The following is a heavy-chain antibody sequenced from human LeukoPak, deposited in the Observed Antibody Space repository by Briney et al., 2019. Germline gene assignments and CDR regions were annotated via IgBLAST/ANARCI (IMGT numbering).Heavy chain of an antibody. CDR3: ARGAYIVVVPAAKKPPLGFDP. J-gene: IGHJ5*02. Sequence: GGSLRLSCAASGFTFSSYSMNWVRQAPGKGLEWVSSISSSSSYIYYADSVKGRFTISRDNAENSLYLQMNSLRAEDTAVYYCARGAYIVVVPAAKKPPLGFDPWGQGTLVTVSS. D-gene: IGHD2-2*01. V-gene: IGHV3-21*01. CDR2: ISSSSSYI. CDR1: GFTFSSYS.